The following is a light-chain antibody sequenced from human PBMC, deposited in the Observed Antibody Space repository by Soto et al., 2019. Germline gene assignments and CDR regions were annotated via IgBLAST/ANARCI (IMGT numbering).Light chain of an antibody. CDR3: QQYNNWPQT. CDR1: QTVNSN. J-gene: IGKJ1*01. Sequence: EIVLTQSPGTLSLSPWARATLSCRASQTVNSNVAWYQLKDGQVPRLLIYGASTRATDIPARFSGSGSGTEFTLTISSLQSEDFAEYHCQQYNNWPQTFGQGTKVDIK. CDR2: GAS. V-gene: IGKV3-15*01.